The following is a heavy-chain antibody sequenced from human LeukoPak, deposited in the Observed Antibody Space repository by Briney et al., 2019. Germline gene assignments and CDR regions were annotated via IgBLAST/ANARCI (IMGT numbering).Heavy chain of an antibody. J-gene: IGHJ6*03. Sequence: GGSLRLSCAASGFTFSNYAINWVRQAPGKGLEWVSYVSSSSDTIYYADSVKGRFTISRDNARNSLYLQMNILRAEDTAVYYCARDSWGYYYDSSGYYFPYYFYYLDVWGKGTTVTVSS. CDR2: VSSSSDTI. CDR1: GFTFSNYA. CDR3: ARDSWGYYYDSSGYYFPYYFYYLDV. D-gene: IGHD3-22*01. V-gene: IGHV3-48*01.